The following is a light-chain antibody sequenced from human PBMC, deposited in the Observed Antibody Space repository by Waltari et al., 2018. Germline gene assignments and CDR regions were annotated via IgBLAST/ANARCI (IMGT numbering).Light chain of an antibody. J-gene: IGKJ4*01. CDR3: QHRSVWPLT. CDR1: QRVRSY. V-gene: IGKV3-11*01. CDR2: DTS. Sequence: IVLTQSPATLSLFPGERATLSCRASQRVRSYLAWYQQKPGQAPRLLIYDTSYRATGVPVRFSGSGSGTDYTLTISSLEPEDFAVYYCQHRSVWPLTFGGGTKVEMK.